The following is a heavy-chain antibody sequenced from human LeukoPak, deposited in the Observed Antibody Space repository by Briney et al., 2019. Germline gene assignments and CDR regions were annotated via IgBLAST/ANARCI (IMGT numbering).Heavy chain of an antibody. V-gene: IGHV3-53*01. D-gene: IGHD3-3*01. Sequence: PGGSLRLSCAASGFTVSSNYMSWVRQAPGKGLEWVPVIYSGGRTYYADSVKGRFTISRDNSKNSLYLQMNSLRAEDTAVYYCASLDTYYDFWSGAHDAFDIWGQGTMVTVSS. CDR3: ASLDTYYDFWSGAHDAFDI. CDR2: IYSGGRT. CDR1: GFTVSSNY. J-gene: IGHJ3*02.